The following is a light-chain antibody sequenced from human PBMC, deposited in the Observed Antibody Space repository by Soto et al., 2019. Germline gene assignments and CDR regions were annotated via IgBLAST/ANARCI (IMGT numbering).Light chain of an antibody. V-gene: IGKV3D-15*02. J-gene: IGKJ1*01. CDR1: QSAGNF. CDR3: QQYGSSPWT. CDR2: YIS. Sequence: IVMTQSPATLSLSPGETASLSCKAGQSAGNFLAWYKQKPGQAPRLLSYYISTRATGIPARFSGSGSGTEFTLTINSLQSEDSEVYYCQQYGSSPWTFGQGTKVDIK.